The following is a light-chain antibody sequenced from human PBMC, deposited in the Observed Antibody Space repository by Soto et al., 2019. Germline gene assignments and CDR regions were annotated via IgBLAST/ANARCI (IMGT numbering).Light chain of an antibody. Sequence: VRTQSPATLSVSPGERATLSCRASQSVNSNLAWYQQKPGQAPRLLIFGASTRATGIPARFSGSGSGAEFTLTISSLQSEDFAVYYCQQYNNWPRTFGQGTKVEVK. CDR1: QSVNSN. V-gene: IGKV3-15*01. CDR3: QQYNNWPRT. CDR2: GAS. J-gene: IGKJ1*01.